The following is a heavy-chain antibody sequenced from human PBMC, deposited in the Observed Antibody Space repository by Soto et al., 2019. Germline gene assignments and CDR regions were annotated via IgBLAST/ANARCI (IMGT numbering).Heavy chain of an antibody. CDR1: GFTVSNYA. CDR2: ISGSGDSP. V-gene: IGHV3-23*01. D-gene: IGHD6-19*01. CDR3: AQEGTSGLYYFDS. J-gene: IGHJ4*02. Sequence: GGSLRISCAASGFTVSNYAISWVRQAPGKGLEWVSIISGSGDSPYYADSVKGRFTISRDNSRNTLYLQMNSLRAGDSAKYYSAQEGTSGLYYFDSWGQGTLVTVSS.